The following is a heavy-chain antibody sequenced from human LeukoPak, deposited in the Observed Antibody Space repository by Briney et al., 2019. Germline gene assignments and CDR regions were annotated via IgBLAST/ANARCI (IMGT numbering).Heavy chain of an antibody. V-gene: IGHV4-59*01. J-gene: IGHJ5*02. D-gene: IGHD4-17*01. CDR1: GGSISNYY. CDR3: ARCYGDYARWFDP. CDR2: IYSSGST. Sequence: SETLSLTCAVSGGSISNYYWSWIRQPPGKGLEWIGYIYSSGSTNYNPSLKSRVTISVDSSKNQFSLKLSSVTAADTAVYYCARCYGDYARWFDPWGQGTLVTVSS.